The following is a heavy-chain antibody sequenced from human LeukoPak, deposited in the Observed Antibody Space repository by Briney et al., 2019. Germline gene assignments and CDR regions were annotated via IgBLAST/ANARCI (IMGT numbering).Heavy chain of an antibody. V-gene: IGHV3-48*02. Sequence: ETLSLTCAVSGGSLSGYYWTWIRQAPGKGLEWVAYITLSRTTIYYADSVKGRFTISRDNAKNSLSLQMNSLRDEDTAVYYCARETPDSSSWTAFDFWGQGTLVTVSS. D-gene: IGHD6-13*01. CDR3: ARETPDSSSWTAFDF. CDR2: ITLSRTTI. J-gene: IGHJ4*02. CDR1: GGSLSGYY.